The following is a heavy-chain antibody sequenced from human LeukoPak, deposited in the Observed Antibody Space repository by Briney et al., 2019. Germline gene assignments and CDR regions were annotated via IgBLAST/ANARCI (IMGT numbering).Heavy chain of an antibody. D-gene: IGHD6-13*01. CDR2: IYYSGST. CDR3: ARTTGIAAAGTEGAFDI. CDR1: GFTFSSYS. J-gene: IGHJ3*02. Sequence: PGGSLRLSCAASGFTFSSYSMNWVRQPPGKGLEWIGSIYYSGSTYYNPSLKSRVTISVDTSKNQFSLKLSSVTAADTAVYYCARTTGIAAAGTEGAFDIWGQGTMVTVSS. V-gene: IGHV4-39*07.